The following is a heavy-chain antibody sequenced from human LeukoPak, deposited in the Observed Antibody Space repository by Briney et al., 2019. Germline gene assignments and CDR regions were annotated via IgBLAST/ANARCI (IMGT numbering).Heavy chain of an antibody. CDR2: IIPIFGTA. CDR1: GGTFSSYA. Sequence: GASVKVSCKASGGTFSSYAISWVRQAPGQGLEWMGGIIPIFGTANYAQKLQGRVTNTTDESTSTAYMELSSLRSEDTAVYYCARVEIAAAAINWFDPWGQGTLVTVSS. V-gene: IGHV1-69*05. D-gene: IGHD6-13*01. J-gene: IGHJ5*02. CDR3: ARVEIAAAAINWFDP.